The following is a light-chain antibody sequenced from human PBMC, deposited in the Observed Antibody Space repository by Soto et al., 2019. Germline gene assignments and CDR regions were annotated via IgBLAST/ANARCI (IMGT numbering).Light chain of an antibody. V-gene: IGLV2-11*01. J-gene: IGLJ2*01. Sequence: QSALTQPRSVSGSPGQSVTISCTGTSSYVGGYNYVSWYQQHPGKAPKLMIYDVSKRPSGVPDRFSGSNSGNTSSLTISGLQAEYEADYYCCSYAGSLHVVFGGGTKLTVL. CDR2: DVS. CDR3: CSYAGSLHVV. CDR1: SSYVGGYNY.